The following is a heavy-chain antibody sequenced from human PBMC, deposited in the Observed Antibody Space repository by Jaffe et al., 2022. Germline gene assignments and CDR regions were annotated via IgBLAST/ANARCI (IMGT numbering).Heavy chain of an antibody. CDR3: ARTLWGGYCSGGSCYSSYYFDY. D-gene: IGHD2-15*01. Sequence: QVTLRESGPALVKPTQTLTLTCTFSGFSLSTSGMCVSWIRQPPGKALEWLALIDWDDDKYYSTSLKTRLTISKDTSKNQVVLTMTNMDPVDTATYYCARTLWGGYCSGGSCYSSYYFDYWGQGTLVTVSS. CDR2: IDWDDDK. J-gene: IGHJ4*02. V-gene: IGHV2-70*01. CDR1: GFSLSTSGMC.